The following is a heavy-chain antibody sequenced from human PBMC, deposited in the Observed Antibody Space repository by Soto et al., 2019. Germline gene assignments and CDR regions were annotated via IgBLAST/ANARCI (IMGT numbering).Heavy chain of an antibody. Sequence: QVQLVESGGGLVRPGGSLRLSCAASGFTFSDYYMTWIRQAPGKGLEWVSYITGSSDYTNYADSVKGRFTISRDNVKNSLYLQMKGRGAEDTAVYACAREYYYGLDVWGQGTTVTVSS. V-gene: IGHV3-11*05. CDR1: GFTFSDYY. CDR2: ITGSSDYT. J-gene: IGHJ6*02. CDR3: AREYYYGLDV.